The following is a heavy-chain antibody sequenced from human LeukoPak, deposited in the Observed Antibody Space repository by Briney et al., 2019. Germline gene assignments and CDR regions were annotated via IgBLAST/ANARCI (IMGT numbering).Heavy chain of an antibody. Sequence: GGSLRLSCAASGFSFSSHAMHWVRQAPGKGLEWVAVVSYDGSNEYYADSVKGRFTISRDNSKNTLYLQMNSLRAEDTAVYYCAKAGAVVVVAAKFFDYWGQGTLVTVSS. V-gene: IGHV3-30*04. J-gene: IGHJ4*02. D-gene: IGHD2-15*01. CDR3: AKAGAVVVVAAKFFDY. CDR1: GFSFSSHA. CDR2: VSYDGSNE.